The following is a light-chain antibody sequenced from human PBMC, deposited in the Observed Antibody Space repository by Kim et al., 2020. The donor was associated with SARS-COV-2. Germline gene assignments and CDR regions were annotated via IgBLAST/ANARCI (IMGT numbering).Light chain of an antibody. CDR3: QAWDSSTVL. CDR1: KLGDRY. V-gene: IGLV3-1*01. J-gene: IGLJ2*01. Sequence: SGAPGQTAIFTCSGEKLGDRYVGLYQQKPGKSPVLVIYGENRRPSGIPERFSGSNSGNTVTLTISGTQAMDEADVYCQAWDSSTVLFGGGAQLAVL. CDR2: GEN.